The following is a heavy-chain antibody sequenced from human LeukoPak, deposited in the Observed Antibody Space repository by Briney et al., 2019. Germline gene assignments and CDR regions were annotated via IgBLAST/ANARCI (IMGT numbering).Heavy chain of an antibody. V-gene: IGHV4-34*01. CDR2: INQSGST. Sequence: SETLSLTCAVYGGSFSGYYWSWIRQPPGKGLEWIGEINQSGSTNYNPSLKSRVSISVDTSKNQFSLMLIFVTAADTAVYYCARILGSSSGDYWGQGTLVTVSS. CDR1: GGSFSGYY. J-gene: IGHJ4*02. D-gene: IGHD3-22*01. CDR3: ARILGSSSGDY.